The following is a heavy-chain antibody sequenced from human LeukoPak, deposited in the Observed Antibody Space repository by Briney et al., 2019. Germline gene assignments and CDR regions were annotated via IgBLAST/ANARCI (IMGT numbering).Heavy chain of an antibody. CDR2: IIPIFGTA. CDR1: GGTFSSYA. Sequence: SVKVSCKASGGTFSSYAISWVRQAPGQGLEWKGGIIPIFGTANYAQKFQGRVTITTDESTSTAYMELSSLRSEDTAVYYCASSTVTKFYYYYYMDVWGKGTTVTVSS. J-gene: IGHJ6*03. CDR3: ASSTVTKFYYYYYMDV. V-gene: IGHV1-69*05. D-gene: IGHD4-17*01.